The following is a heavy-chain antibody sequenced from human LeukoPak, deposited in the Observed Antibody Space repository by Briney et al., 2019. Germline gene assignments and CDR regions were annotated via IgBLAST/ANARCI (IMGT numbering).Heavy chain of an antibody. D-gene: IGHD3-3*01. CDR1: GFTFSSYN. CDR2: ISSSSSYI. CDR3: ATNPTYYDFWSRTTLDY. V-gene: IGHV3-21*01. J-gene: IGHJ4*02. Sequence: GGSLRLSCAASGFTFSSYNMNWVRQAPGKGLEWVSSISSSSSYIYYADSLKGRFTISRDNSKNTLYLQMNSLRAEDTAVYYCATNPTYYDFWSRTTLDYWGQGTLVTVSS.